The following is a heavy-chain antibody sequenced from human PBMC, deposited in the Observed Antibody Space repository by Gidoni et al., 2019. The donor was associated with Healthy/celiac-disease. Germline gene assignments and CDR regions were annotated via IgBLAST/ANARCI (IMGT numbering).Heavy chain of an antibody. CDR3: ASRYFSGGSCYLRVPRRWFDP. Sequence: EVQLVESGGGLVQPGGSLRLSCAASGVTFSSYEMNGVRPAPGKGLEWVSDISSSGSTIYYADSVKGRFTISRDNAKNSLYLQMNSLRAEDTSVYYCASRYFSGGSCYLRVPRRWFDPWGQGTLVTVSS. CDR1: GVTFSSYE. J-gene: IGHJ5*02. V-gene: IGHV3-48*03. CDR2: ISSSGSTI. D-gene: IGHD2-15*01.